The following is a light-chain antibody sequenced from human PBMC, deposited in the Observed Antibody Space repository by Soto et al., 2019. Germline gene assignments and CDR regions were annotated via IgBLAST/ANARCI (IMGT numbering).Light chain of an antibody. CDR3: SSYTSSSTPFVV. J-gene: IGLJ2*01. Sequence: QSVLTQPASVSGSPGQSITISCTGTSSDVGGYNYVSWYQQHPGKAPKLMIYDVSNRPSGVSNRFSGSKSGNTASLTISGLQAEDEDDYYCSSYTSSSTPFVVFGGGTQLTVL. V-gene: IGLV2-14*01. CDR2: DVS. CDR1: SSDVGGYNY.